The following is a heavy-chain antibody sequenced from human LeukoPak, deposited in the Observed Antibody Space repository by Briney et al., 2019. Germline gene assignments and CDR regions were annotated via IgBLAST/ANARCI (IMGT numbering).Heavy chain of an antibody. J-gene: IGHJ3*02. CDR1: RFTLSNHW. CDR3: ARARVMGRAFDI. Sequence: GGSLRLSCGASRFTLSNHWMNWVRQAPGKGLEWVSSISSSSSYIYYADSVKGRFTISRDNAKNSLYLQMNSLRAEDTAVYYCARARVMGRAFDIWGQGTMVTVSS. CDR2: ISSSSSYI. V-gene: IGHV3-21*01. D-gene: IGHD3-16*01.